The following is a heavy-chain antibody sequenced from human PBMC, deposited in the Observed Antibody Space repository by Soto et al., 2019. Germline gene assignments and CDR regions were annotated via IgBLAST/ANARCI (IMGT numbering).Heavy chain of an antibody. CDR1: GFTFSSYA. D-gene: IGHD1-7*01. CDR2: ISYDGSNK. V-gene: IGHV3-30-3*01. Sequence: QVQLVESGGGVVQPGRSLRLSCAASGFTFSSYAMHWVRQAPGKGLEWVAVISYDGSNKYYADSVKGRFTISRDNSKNTLYLQMNSLRAEDTAVYYCARVKLELRFGLYFDYWGQGTLVTVSS. J-gene: IGHJ4*02. CDR3: ARVKLELRFGLYFDY.